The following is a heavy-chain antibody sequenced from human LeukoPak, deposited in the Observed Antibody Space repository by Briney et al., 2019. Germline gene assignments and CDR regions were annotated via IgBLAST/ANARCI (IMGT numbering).Heavy chain of an antibody. V-gene: IGHV3-74*01. J-gene: IGHJ4*02. D-gene: IGHD1-26*01. Sequence: GGSLRLSCAASGFTFSSYWMHWVRQAPGKGLVWVSRINSDGSSTSYADSVKGRFTISRENAKNTLYLQMKSLRAEDTAVYYCARDLKLVGATTAYFDYWGQGTLVTVSS. CDR3: ARDLKLVGATTAYFDY. CDR2: INSDGSST. CDR1: GFTFSSYW.